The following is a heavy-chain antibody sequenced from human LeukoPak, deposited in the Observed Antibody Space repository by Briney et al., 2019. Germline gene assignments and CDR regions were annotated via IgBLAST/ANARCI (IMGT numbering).Heavy chain of an antibody. CDR1: GGSINSGSYY. CDR3: ARRYDPYGLDV. Sequence: SETLSLTCTVSGGSINSGSYYWTWIRQPAGRALEWIGRIYTSGTTKYNPSLKSRVTISVDTSKNQFSLKVSSVTAADTAVYYCARRYDPYGLDVWGHGTTVTVSS. V-gene: IGHV4-61*02. CDR2: IYTSGTT. J-gene: IGHJ6*02. D-gene: IGHD3-3*01.